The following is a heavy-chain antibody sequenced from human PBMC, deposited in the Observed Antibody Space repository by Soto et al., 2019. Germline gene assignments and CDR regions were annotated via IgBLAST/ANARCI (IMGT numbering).Heavy chain of an antibody. Sequence: GGSLRLSCAASGFTFSSYSMNWVRQAPGKGLEWVSYISSSSSTIYYADSVKGRFTISRDNAKNSLYLQMNSLRAEDTAVYYCARDGVSSSWYVPFEKYYYYYMDVWGKGTTVTVSS. CDR2: ISSSSSTI. CDR1: GFTFSSYS. J-gene: IGHJ6*03. CDR3: ARDGVSSSWYVPFEKYYYYYMDV. D-gene: IGHD6-13*01. V-gene: IGHV3-48*01.